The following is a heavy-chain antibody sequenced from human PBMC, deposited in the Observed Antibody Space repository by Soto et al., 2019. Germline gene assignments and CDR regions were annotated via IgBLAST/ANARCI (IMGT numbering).Heavy chain of an antibody. Sequence: PGGSLRLSCAASGFTFCDYYMSWIRQAPGKGLEWVSYISGGGSAIYYADSVKGRFTISRDNAKNSVYLQMNSLRAEDTAVYFCARDRWLDYWGQGTQVTVXS. CDR1: GFTFCDYY. D-gene: IGHD2-15*01. V-gene: IGHV3-11*01. CDR3: ARDRWLDY. CDR2: ISGGGSAI. J-gene: IGHJ4*02.